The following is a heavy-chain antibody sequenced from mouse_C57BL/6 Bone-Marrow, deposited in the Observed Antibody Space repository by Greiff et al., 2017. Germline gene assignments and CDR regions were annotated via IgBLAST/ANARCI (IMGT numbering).Heavy chain of an antibody. CDR1: GFTFSNYW. Sequence: EVKLVESGGGLVQPGGSMKLSCVASGFTFSNYWMNWVRQSPEKGLEWVAQIRLKSDNYATHYAESVKGRFTISRDDSKSSVYLQMNNLRAEDTGIYYCTVSITTVVAHWYFDVWGTGTTVTVSS. D-gene: IGHD1-1*01. J-gene: IGHJ1*03. CDR2: IRLKSDNYAT. CDR3: TVSITTVVAHWYFDV. V-gene: IGHV6-3*01.